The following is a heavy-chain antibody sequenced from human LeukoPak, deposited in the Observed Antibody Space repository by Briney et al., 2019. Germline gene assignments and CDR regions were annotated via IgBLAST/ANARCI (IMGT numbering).Heavy chain of an antibody. Sequence: GGSLRLSCAASGFTFSSYGMHWVRQAPGKGLEWVAFIRYDGSNKYYADSVKGRFTISRDNSKNTLYLQMNSLRAEDTAVYYCAKGLPGAAQLVLFSSPLDFQHWGQGTLVTVSS. CDR1: GFTFSSYG. D-gene: IGHD6-13*01. CDR2: IRYDGSNK. J-gene: IGHJ1*01. V-gene: IGHV3-30*02. CDR3: AKGLPGAAQLVLFSSPLDFQH.